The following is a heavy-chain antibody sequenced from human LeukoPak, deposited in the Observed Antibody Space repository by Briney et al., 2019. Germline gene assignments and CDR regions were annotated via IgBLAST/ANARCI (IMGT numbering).Heavy chain of an antibody. D-gene: IGHD6-19*01. CDR1: GYSISSGYY. CDR2: IYHSGST. Sequence: SETLSLTCTVSGYSISSGYYWGWIRQPPGKGLEWIGSIYHSGSTYYNPSLKSRVTISVDTSKNQFSLKLSSVTAADTAVYYCASLAVAGDYFDYWGQGTLVTVSS. J-gene: IGHJ4*02. CDR3: ASLAVAGDYFDY. V-gene: IGHV4-38-2*02.